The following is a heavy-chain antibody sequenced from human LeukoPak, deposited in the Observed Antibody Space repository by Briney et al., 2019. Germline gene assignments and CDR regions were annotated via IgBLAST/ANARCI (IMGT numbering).Heavy chain of an antibody. CDR1: GFTFDDYV. Sequence: GGSLRLSCAASGFTFDDYVMVWVRQTPGKGLGWVSGISWNGAYTGYADSVKGRFTISRDNAKNSLYLQMDTLTPEDTALYYCARGAVAGSDSWGQGPLVTVSS. CDR2: ISWNGAYT. V-gene: IGHV3-20*04. D-gene: IGHD6-19*01. J-gene: IGHJ4*02. CDR3: ARGAVAGSDS.